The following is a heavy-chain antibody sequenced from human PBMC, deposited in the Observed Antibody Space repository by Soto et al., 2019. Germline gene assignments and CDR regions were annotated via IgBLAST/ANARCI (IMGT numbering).Heavy chain of an antibody. CDR1: GGSISSDNW. CDR3: AGTIHY. V-gene: IGHV4-4*02. D-gene: IGHD2-8*01. Sequence: QVQLQESGPGLVNPSVTLSLTCAVSGGSISSDNWWSWVRQPPGKGLEWIGDIYHSGSTNYDSSLSGRVTISIDKSKNQFSLTLNSVTAAATAVYYCAGTIHYWGQGTLVTVSS. J-gene: IGHJ4*02. CDR2: IYHSGST.